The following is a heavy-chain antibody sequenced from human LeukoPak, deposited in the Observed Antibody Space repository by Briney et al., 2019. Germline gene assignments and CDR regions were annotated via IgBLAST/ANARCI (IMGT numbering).Heavy chain of an antibody. V-gene: IGHV3-30*04. CDR3: AKDLDIVVVVAATPFDY. J-gene: IGHJ4*02. Sequence: GGSLRLSCAASGFTFGDYAMSWFRQAPGKGLEWVAVISYDGSNKYYADSVKGRFTISRDNSKNTLYLQMNSLRAEDTAVYYCAKDLDIVVVVAATPFDYWGQGTLVTVSS. CDR1: GFTFGDYA. D-gene: IGHD2-15*01. CDR2: ISYDGSNK.